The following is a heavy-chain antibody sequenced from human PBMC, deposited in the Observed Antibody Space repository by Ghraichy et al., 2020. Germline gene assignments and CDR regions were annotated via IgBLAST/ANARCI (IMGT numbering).Heavy chain of an antibody. J-gene: IGHJ4*02. CDR3: ARDHVDTAMAYPGEPDY. Sequence: GGSLRLSCAASGFTFSSYAMHWVRQAPGKGLEWVAVISYDGSNKYYADSVKGRFTISRDNSKNTLYLQMNSLRAEDTAVYYCARDHVDTAMAYPGEPDYWGQGTLVTVSS. V-gene: IGHV3-30-3*01. CDR1: GFTFSSYA. CDR2: ISYDGSNK. D-gene: IGHD5-18*01.